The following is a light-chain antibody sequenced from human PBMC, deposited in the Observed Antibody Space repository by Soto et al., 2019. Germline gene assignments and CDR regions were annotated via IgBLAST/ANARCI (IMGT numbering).Light chain of an antibody. CDR3: QQFGSSPGFT. Sequence: EIVLTQSPGTLSLSPGERATLSCRASQSINSRYLAWYQQKPGQAPRRLIYGASIRSTGIPDRFSGSGSGTDFTLSISRLEPEDFAVYYCQQFGSSPGFTFGPGTIVYIK. CDR2: GAS. V-gene: IGKV3-20*01. CDR1: QSINSRY. J-gene: IGKJ3*01.